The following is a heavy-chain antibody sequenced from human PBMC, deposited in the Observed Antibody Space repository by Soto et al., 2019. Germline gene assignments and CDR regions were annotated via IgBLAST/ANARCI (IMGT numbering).Heavy chain of an antibody. CDR3: AKDTAEARWGLEMTLGGVIVNYFDY. CDR1: GFTFSSYA. V-gene: IGHV3-23*01. D-gene: IGHD3-16*02. CDR2: ISGSGGST. J-gene: IGHJ4*02. Sequence: VQLLESGGGLVQPGGSLRLSCAASGFTFSSYAMSWVRQAPGKGLEWVSAISGSGGSTYYADSVKGRFTISRDHSKHTLYQQMNRLRVEDTAVYYWAKDTAEARWGLEMTLGGVIVNYFDYWGQGTLVTVSS.